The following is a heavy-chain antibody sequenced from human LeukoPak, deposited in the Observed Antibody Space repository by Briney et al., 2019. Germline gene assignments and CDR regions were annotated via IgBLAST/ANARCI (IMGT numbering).Heavy chain of an antibody. D-gene: IGHD2-15*01. CDR2: IYYSGST. CDR3: ARSEGYCSGGSCYSEQFDY. CDR1: GGSISSSSYY. J-gene: IGHJ4*02. V-gene: IGHV4-39*07. Sequence: SETLSLTCTVSGGSISSSSYYWGWIRQPPGKGLEWIGSIYYSGSTYYNPSLKSRVTISVDTSKNQFSLKLSSVTAVDTAVYYCARSEGYCSGGSCYSEQFDYWGQGTLVTVSS.